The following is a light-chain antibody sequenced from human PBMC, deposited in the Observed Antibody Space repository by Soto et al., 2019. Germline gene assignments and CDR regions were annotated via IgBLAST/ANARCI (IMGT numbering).Light chain of an antibody. CDR2: AAA. J-gene: IGKJ2*01. V-gene: IGKV1-8*01. CDR1: QGISSY. Sequence: AIRMTQSPSSFSASTGDRVTITCRASQGISSYLAWYQQKPGKAPKLLIYAAATLQRGAPSRFSASGSGTDFTIPISRLQSENFATYYRQQYLSYPYPFGQRTKLEI. CDR3: QQYLSYPYP.